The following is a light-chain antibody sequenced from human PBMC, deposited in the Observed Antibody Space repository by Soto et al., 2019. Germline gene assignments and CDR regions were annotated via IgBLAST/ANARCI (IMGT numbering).Light chain of an antibody. CDR3: HQYNSYSSWT. Sequence: DIQMTQSPSTLSASVGDRVTITCRASQSLNSLLAWYQQKPGRAPKLLIYDASTLESGVPSRFSGSGSGTEFTLNIRSLQTDDFAPYYCHQYNSYSSWTLVQGTKVDIK. CDR1: QSLNSL. V-gene: IGKV1-5*01. J-gene: IGKJ1*01. CDR2: DAS.